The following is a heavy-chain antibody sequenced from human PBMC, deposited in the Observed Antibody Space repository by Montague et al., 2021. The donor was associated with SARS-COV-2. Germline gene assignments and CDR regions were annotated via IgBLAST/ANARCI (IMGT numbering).Heavy chain of an antibody. D-gene: IGHD3-22*01. Sequence: SETLSLTCTVSGASMSGTYWGWVRQPPGKGPEWIGNIYSSGRTHSNPSLKSRVTISVATSKSQFSLRLTSVTAADTAVYYCVREGRSSAYAMDYWGQGTLVTVSS. V-gene: IGHV4-59*01. CDR1: GASMSGTY. CDR3: VREGRSSAYAMDY. CDR2: IYSSGRT. J-gene: IGHJ4*02.